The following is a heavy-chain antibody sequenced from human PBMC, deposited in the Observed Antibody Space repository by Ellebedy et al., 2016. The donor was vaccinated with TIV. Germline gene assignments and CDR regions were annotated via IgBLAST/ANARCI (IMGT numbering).Heavy chain of an antibody. D-gene: IGHD3-10*01. CDR1: GFTFSSYS. J-gene: IGHJ4*02. CDR3: ARGLTRYYFDY. Sequence: GGSLRLSCAASGFTFSSYSMNWVRQAPGKGLEWVSYISSSSSTIYYADSVKGRFTISRDNAKNSLYLQMNSLRDADTAVYYCARGLTRYYFDYWGQGTLVTVSS. CDR2: ISSSSSTI. V-gene: IGHV3-48*02.